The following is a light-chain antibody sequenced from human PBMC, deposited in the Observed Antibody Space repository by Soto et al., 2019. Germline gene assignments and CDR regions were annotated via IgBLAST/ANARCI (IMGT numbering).Light chain of an antibody. CDR3: QQHNNWPLT. Sequence: IVLTQSPATLSVSPGERATLSCRASRSVSSNLAWYQQKPGQAPRLLISGASTRATGVPARFSGSGSGTEFTLTITSLQSEDFAVYCCQQHNNWPLTFGPGTRLEI. CDR1: RSVSSN. V-gene: IGKV3D-15*01. CDR2: GAS. J-gene: IGKJ5*01.